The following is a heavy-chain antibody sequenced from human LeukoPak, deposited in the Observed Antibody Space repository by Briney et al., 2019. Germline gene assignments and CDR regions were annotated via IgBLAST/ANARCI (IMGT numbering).Heavy chain of an antibody. V-gene: IGHV4-59*01. J-gene: IGHJ4*02. CDR2: IYSSGST. CDR1: AGSINNYY. CDR3: ARGPTRYYFDY. Sequence: SETLSLTCSVSAGSINNYYWSWIRQPPGKGLEWVGYIYSSGSTNYNPSLKSRVTISLDTSKNQFSLKLSSATAADTAVYYCARGPTRYYFDYWGQGTLVTVSS. D-gene: IGHD4-11*01.